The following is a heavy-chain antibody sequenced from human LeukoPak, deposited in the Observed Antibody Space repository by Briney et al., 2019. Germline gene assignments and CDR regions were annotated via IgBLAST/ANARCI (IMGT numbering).Heavy chain of an antibody. D-gene: IGHD2-8*01. CDR2: IYYSGST. J-gene: IGHJ5*02. V-gene: IGHV4-59*01. Sequence: SETLSLTCTVSGGSISSYYWSWIRQPPGKGLEWIGYIYYSGSTNYNPSLKSRVTISVDTSKNQFSLKLSSVTAADTAVYYCARDDGVAVFDPRGQGTLVTVSS. CDR1: GGSISSYY. CDR3: ARDDGVAVFDP.